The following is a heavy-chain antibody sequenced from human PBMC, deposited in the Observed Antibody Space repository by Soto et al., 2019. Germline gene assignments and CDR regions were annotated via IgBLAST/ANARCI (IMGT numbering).Heavy chain of an antibody. CDR1: GGTFSRHA. J-gene: IGHJ4*02. D-gene: IGHD3-22*01. Sequence: QVQLVQSGAEVRKPGSSVKVSCKASGGTFSRHAISWVRQAPGQGLEWMGGIIPIFGTANHAQKFQGRVTIIADESTSTVYMELSSLRSEDTAMYYCARGWGYDSNGYHYAYWGQGTLVIVSS. CDR3: ARGWGYDSNGYHYAY. V-gene: IGHV1-69*01. CDR2: IIPIFGTA.